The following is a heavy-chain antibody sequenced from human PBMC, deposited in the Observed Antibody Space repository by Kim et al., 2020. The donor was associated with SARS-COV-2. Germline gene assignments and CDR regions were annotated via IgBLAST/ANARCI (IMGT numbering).Heavy chain of an antibody. D-gene: IGHD2-21*01. J-gene: IGHJ4*02. V-gene: IGHV3-23*01. CDR2: ISGSTDRT. CDR1: GLTISSHA. Sequence: GGSLRLSCAASGLTISSHAMSWVRQASGKGLEWVSLISGSTDRTYYADSVKGRFTISRDNSKNMLYLQMNSLRAEDTAIYYCAKDVRAGGGGHDFRGQGTLVTVSS. CDR3: AKDVRAGGGGHDF.